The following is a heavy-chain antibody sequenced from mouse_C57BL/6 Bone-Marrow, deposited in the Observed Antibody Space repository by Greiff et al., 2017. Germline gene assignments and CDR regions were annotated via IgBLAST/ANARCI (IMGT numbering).Heavy chain of an antibody. CDR2: INYDGSST. V-gene: IGHV5-16*01. D-gene: IGHD1-3*01. Sequence: EVQVVESEGGLVQPGSSMKLSCTASGFTFSDYYMAWVRQVPEKGLEWVANINYDGSSTYYLDSLKSRFIISRDNAKNILYLQMSSLKSEDTATYYCARYKDYFDYWGQGTTLTVSS. J-gene: IGHJ2*01. CDR3: ARYKDYFDY. CDR1: GFTFSDYY.